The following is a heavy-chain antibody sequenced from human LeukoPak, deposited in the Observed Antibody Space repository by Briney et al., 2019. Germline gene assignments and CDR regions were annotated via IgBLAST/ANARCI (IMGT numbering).Heavy chain of an antibody. CDR2: IYPGDSDT. CDR1: GYSFTSYW. J-gene: IGHJ6*02. D-gene: IGHD3-10*01. CDR3: ARYSITMVQGVSIPYYYYGMDV. Sequence: GESLKISCKGSGYSFTSYWIGWVRQMPGKGLEWMGIIYPGDSDTRYSPSFQGQVTISADKSISTAYLQWSSLEASDTAMYYCARYSITMVQGVSIPYYYYGMDVWGQGTTVTVSS. V-gene: IGHV5-51*01.